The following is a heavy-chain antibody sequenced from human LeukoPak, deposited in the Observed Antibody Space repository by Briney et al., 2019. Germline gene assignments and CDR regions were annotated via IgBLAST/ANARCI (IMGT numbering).Heavy chain of an antibody. Sequence: GGPLRLSCAASGFTFSSYSMNWVRQAPGKGLEWVSSISPTGNYIYYSDSVKGRFTISRDNAKNSLYLQMNSLRAEDTAVYYCASGPLISYNSSTYPPFDYWGQGTLVTVSS. CDR3: ASGPLISYNSSTYPPFDY. CDR2: ISPTGNYI. J-gene: IGHJ4*02. CDR1: GFTFSSYS. D-gene: IGHD6-6*01. V-gene: IGHV3-21*01.